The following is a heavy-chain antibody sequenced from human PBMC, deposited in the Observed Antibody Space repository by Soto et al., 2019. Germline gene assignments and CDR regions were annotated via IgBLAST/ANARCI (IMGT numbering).Heavy chain of an antibody. D-gene: IGHD3-22*01. J-gene: IGHJ4*02. V-gene: IGHV1-18*01. Sequence: QVQVVQSGAEVKKPGASVKVSCKTSGYTFTSYGISWVRQAPGQGLEWMGWISAFNGNTNYAQKLEGRVTMTTDTSTSTAYMELRSLRADDTAVYYCARERAYSYDRSAYPGGDYWGQGTLVTVSS. CDR1: GYTFTSYG. CDR2: ISAFNGNT. CDR3: ARERAYSYDRSAYPGGDY.